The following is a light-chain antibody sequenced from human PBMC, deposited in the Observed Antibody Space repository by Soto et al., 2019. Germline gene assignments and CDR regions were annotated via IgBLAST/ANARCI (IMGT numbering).Light chain of an antibody. Sequence: EIVMTQSPATLSVSPGERATLSCRASQSLNNNLAWYQQKPGQGPRLLIYFASTRATGIPARFSGSGSGTEFSLTISSLQSEDFAIYYCQQYSAWPRTFGRGTKVETK. CDR2: FAS. J-gene: IGKJ4*02. V-gene: IGKV3-15*01. CDR3: QQYSAWPRT. CDR1: QSLNNN.